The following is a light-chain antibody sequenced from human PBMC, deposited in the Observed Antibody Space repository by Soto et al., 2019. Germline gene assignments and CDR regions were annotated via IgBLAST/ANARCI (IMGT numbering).Light chain of an antibody. Sequence: VLTQPPSVSGSPGQSVTISCTGTSTDFISYNRVSWYQQPPGTAPKLIIYEASNRPSGVPDRFSGSKSGNTASLTISGLQAADEADYYCSLYTSENTYVFGTGTKVTVL. CDR1: STDFISYNR. J-gene: IGLJ1*01. CDR3: SLYTSENTYV. V-gene: IGLV2-18*01. CDR2: EAS.